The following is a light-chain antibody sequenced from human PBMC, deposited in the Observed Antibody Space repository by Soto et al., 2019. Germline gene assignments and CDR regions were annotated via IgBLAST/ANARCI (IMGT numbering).Light chain of an antibody. CDR2: DAS. Sequence: EIGLTQSPATLSLSPGERATLSCRASQSVSSYLAWYQQKPGQAPRLLIYDASNRATGIPARFSGSGSGTDFTLTISSLEPEDFALYYCQQRSNWPRTFGQGSK. J-gene: IGKJ1*01. CDR3: QQRSNWPRT. V-gene: IGKV3-11*01. CDR1: QSVSSY.